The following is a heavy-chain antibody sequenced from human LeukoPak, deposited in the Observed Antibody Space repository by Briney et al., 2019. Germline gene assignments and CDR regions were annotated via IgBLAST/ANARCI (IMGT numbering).Heavy chain of an antibody. CDR3: AKDPEVGATIPYYFDY. CDR2: IGGSGLNT. Sequence: GGSLRLSCAASGFTFSTYGMGWVRQAPGKGLEWVSTIGGSGLNTHYADSVKGRFTVSRDNSKNTLYLQMNSLRAEDTAIYYCAKDPEVGATIPYYFDYWGQGTLVTVSS. J-gene: IGHJ4*02. V-gene: IGHV3-23*01. CDR1: GFTFSTYG. D-gene: IGHD1-26*01.